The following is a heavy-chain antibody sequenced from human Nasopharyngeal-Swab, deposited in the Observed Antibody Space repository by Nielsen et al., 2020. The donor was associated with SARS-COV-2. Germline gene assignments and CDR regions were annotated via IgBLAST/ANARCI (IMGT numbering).Heavy chain of an antibody. CDR2: INPSGGST. CDR3: ARDLLSEYSSGWYYYYGMDV. D-gene: IGHD6-19*01. J-gene: IGHJ6*02. Sequence: ASVKVSCKASGYIFTSYYMHWVRQAPGQGLEWMGIINPSGGSTSYAQKFQGRVTMTRDTSTSTVYMELSSLRSEDTAVYYCARDLLSEYSSGWYYYYGMDVWGQGTTVTVSS. CDR1: GYIFTSYY. V-gene: IGHV1-46*01.